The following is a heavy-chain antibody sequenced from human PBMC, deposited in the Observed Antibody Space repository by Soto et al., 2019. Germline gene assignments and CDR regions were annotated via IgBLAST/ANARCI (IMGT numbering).Heavy chain of an antibody. J-gene: IGHJ5*02. CDR2: IYYSGST. Sequence: LSLTCTVSGGSISSSSYYWGWIRQPPGKGLEWIGSIYYSGSTYYNPSLKSRVTISVDTSKNQFSLKLSSVTAADTAVYYCARHLAYYYDSSGYYYFNWFDPWGQGTLVTVSS. CDR1: GGSISSSSYY. V-gene: IGHV4-39*01. CDR3: ARHLAYYYDSSGYYYFNWFDP. D-gene: IGHD3-22*01.